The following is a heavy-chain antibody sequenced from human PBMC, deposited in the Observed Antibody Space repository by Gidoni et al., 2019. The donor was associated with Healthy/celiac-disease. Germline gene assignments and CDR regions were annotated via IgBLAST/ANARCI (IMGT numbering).Heavy chain of an antibody. CDR1: VGSIRSYY. CDR2: IYYSGST. D-gene: IGHD6-13*01. J-gene: IGHJ4*02. Sequence: QVQLQESGPGLVKPSETLSLPCTVSVGSIRSYYWSWIRQPPGKGLEWIGYIYYSGSTNYNPSLKSRVTISVDTSKNQFSLKLSSVTAADTAVYYCAREGIAAAGTGYYFDYWGQGTLVTVSS. V-gene: IGHV4-59*01. CDR3: AREGIAAAGTGYYFDY.